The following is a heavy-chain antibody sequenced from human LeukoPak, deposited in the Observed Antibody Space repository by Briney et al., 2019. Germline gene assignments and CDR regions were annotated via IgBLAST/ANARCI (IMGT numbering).Heavy chain of an antibody. J-gene: IGHJ4*02. Sequence: ASVKVSCKASGYTFTGYYMHWVRQAPGQGLEWMGWINPNSGGTKYAQKFQGRVTMTRDTSISTAYMELSRLRSDDTAVYYCARGGVRGVIYFDYWGQGTLVTVSS. CDR1: GYTFTGYY. D-gene: IGHD3-10*02. CDR2: INPNSGGT. V-gene: IGHV1-2*02. CDR3: ARGGVRGVIYFDY.